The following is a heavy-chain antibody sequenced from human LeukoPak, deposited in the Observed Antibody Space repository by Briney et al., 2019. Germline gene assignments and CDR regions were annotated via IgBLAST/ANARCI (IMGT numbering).Heavy chain of an antibody. D-gene: IGHD3-3*01. CDR2: IYYSGST. J-gene: IGHJ4*02. CDR3: ARQTYDFWSGYYPYYFDY. Sequence: PSETLSLTCTVSGGSISSSSYYWGWIRQPPGKGLEWIGSIYYSGSTYYNPSLKSRVTISVDTSKNQFSLKLSSVTAADTAVYYCARQTYDFWSGYYPYYFDYWGQGTLSPSPQ. V-gene: IGHV4-39*01. CDR1: GGSISSSSYY.